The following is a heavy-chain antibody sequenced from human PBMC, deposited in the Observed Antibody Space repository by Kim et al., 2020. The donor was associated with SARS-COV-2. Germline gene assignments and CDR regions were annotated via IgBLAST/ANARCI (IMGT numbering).Heavy chain of an antibody. D-gene: IGHD3-22*01. CDR2: IYYTGST. Sequence: SETLSLTCSVSGSMSSMNYYWAWIRQSPGKGLEWIGYIYYTGSTYYNPSLESRVTISVDTLGSQFSLQIRSVTAADTAIYFCARDRDSNGYYLGNGWFDAWGQGALVTVSS. J-gene: IGHJ5*02. CDR1: GSMSSMNYY. CDR3: ARDRDSNGYYLGNGWFDA. V-gene: IGHV4-39*07.